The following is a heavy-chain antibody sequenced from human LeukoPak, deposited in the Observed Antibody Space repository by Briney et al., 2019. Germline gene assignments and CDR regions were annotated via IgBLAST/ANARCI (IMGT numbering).Heavy chain of an antibody. CDR3: ARRLMGITGVPRNWFDY. J-gene: IGHJ4*02. CDR2: INHSGST. D-gene: IGHD7-27*01. CDR1: GGSFSGYY. V-gene: IGHV4-34*01. Sequence: SETLSLTCAVSGGSFSGYYWSWIRQPPGKGLEWIGEINHSGSTNYNPSLKSRVTISVDTSKNQFSLKLSSVTAADTAVYYCARRLMGITGVPRNWFDYWGQGTLVTVSS.